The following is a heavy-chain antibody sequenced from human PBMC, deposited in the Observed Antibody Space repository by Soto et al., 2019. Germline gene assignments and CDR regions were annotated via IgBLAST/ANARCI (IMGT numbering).Heavy chain of an antibody. V-gene: IGHV4-30-2*01. CDR1: GGSISSGGYS. Sequence: PSETLSLTCAVSGGSISSGGYSWSWIRQPPGKGLEWIGYIYHSGSTYYNPSLKSRVTISVDRSKNQFSLKLSSVNAAAPCVDYCATDHYGDWLRYWGQGTLVTVSS. D-gene: IGHD4-17*01. CDR3: ATDHYGDWLRY. J-gene: IGHJ4*02. CDR2: IYHSGST.